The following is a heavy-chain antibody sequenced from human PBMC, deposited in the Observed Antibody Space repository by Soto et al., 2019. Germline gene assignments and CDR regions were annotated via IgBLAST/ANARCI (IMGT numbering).Heavy chain of an antibody. J-gene: IGHJ5*02. V-gene: IGHV4-59*01. CDR3: ARDTGSS. Sequence: QVQLQESGPGLVKPSEILSLTCTVSGGSISSYYWSWIRQPPGKGLEWIGYIYYSGSTNYNPSLKSRVTISVDTSKNQFSLKLSSVTAADTAVYYCARDTGSSWGQGTLVTVSS. D-gene: IGHD3-10*01. CDR2: IYYSGST. CDR1: GGSISSYY.